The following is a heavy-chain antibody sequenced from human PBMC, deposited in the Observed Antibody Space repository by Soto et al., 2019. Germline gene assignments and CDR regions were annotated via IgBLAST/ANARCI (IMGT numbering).Heavy chain of an antibody. CDR2: ISYSGTT. D-gene: IGHD4-17*01. CDR3: ARGATVTQYDY. Sequence: SETLSLTCTVSGVSVSIGSFYWAWIRQPPGKGLEWIGFISYSGTTNYNPSLKSRVAISVDTSRSHISLKVSSLTAADTAVYYCARGATVTQYDYWGQGTLVTVSS. J-gene: IGHJ4*02. V-gene: IGHV4-61*01. CDR1: GVSVSIGSFY.